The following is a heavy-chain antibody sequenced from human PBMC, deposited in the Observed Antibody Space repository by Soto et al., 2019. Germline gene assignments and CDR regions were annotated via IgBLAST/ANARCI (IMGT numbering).Heavy chain of an antibody. CDR1: GFSLSTSGMC. D-gene: IGHD2-2*01. Sequence: GSGPTLVNPTQTLTLTCTFSGFSLSTSGMCVSWIRQPPGKALEWLARIDWDDDKYYSTSLKTRLTISKDTSKNQVVLTMTNMDPVDTATYYCARITRKGCSSTSCYGPGYYYYMDVWGKGTTVTVSS. CDR3: ARITRKGCSSTSCYGPGYYYYMDV. J-gene: IGHJ6*03. V-gene: IGHV2-70*11. CDR2: IDWDDDK.